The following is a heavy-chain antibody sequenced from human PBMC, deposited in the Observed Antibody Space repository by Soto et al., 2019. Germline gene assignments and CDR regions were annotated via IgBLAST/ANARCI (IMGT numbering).Heavy chain of an antibody. J-gene: IGHJ4*02. V-gene: IGHV4-4*07. CDR3: ARINGGSPDF. CDR2: IYISGTT. CDR1: GGPINAHF. D-gene: IGHD2-15*01. Sequence: SETLSLTCTVSGGPINAHFWSWIRQPAGKGLEWIGHIYISGTTTYNPSLKSRVTLSIGPPKSQLSLKLSSVTAADTAVYYCARINGGSPDFWGQGTLVTVSS.